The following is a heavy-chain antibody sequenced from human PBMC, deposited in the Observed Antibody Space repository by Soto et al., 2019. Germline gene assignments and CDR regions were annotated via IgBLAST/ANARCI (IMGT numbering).Heavy chain of an antibody. Sequence: QVQLVQSGAEVKKPGSSVKVSCKASGGTFSSYAISWVRQAPGQGLEWMGGIIPISGTANYAQKCQGRVTISTDESTSTAYMALSRLRSEDTAVYYCARSQSSSTSLENDYYYYYGMDVWGQGTTVTVSS. V-gene: IGHV1-69*01. D-gene: IGHD2-2*01. CDR3: ARSQSSSTSLENDYYYYYGMDV. CDR1: GGTFSSYA. J-gene: IGHJ6*02. CDR2: IIPISGTA.